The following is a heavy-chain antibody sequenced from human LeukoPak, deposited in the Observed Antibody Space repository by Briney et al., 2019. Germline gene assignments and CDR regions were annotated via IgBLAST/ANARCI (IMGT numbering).Heavy chain of an antibody. Sequence: GGSLRLSCAASGFTFSDYAMNWVRQAPGKGPEWVSYISSNSDAIDYADSVKGRFTISRDNGKNSLSLQMNSLRAEDTAVYYCARERYGDYEIDYWGQGTLVTVSS. CDR1: GFTFSDYA. D-gene: IGHD4-17*01. CDR2: ISSNSDAI. CDR3: ARERYGDYEIDY. J-gene: IGHJ4*02. V-gene: IGHV3-48*01.